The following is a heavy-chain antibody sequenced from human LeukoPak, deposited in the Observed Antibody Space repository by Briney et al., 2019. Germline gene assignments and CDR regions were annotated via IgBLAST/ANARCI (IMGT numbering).Heavy chain of an antibody. CDR3: ARGIAAAGTGHDAFDI. J-gene: IGHJ3*02. D-gene: IGHD6-13*01. Sequence: SVKVSCKASGYTFTGYYMHWVRQAPGQGLEWMGGIIPIFGTANCAQKFQGRVTITTDESTSTAYMELSSLRSEDTAVYYCARGIAAAGTGHDAFDIWGQGTMVTVSS. CDR2: IIPIFGTA. CDR1: GYTFTGYY. V-gene: IGHV1-69*05.